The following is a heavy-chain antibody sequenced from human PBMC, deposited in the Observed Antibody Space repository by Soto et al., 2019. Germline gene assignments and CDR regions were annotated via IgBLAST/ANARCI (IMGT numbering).Heavy chain of an antibody. CDR2: ISAYNGNT. V-gene: IGHV1-18*01. CDR3: ARDIGTYYYDSSGYYFYY. Sequence: ASVKVSCKASGYTFTSYGISWVRQAPGQGLEWMGWISAYNGNTNYAQKLQGRVTMTTDTSTSTAYMELRSLRSDDTAVYYCARDIGTYYYDSSGYYFYYWGQGTLVTVSS. D-gene: IGHD3-22*01. CDR1: GYTFTSYG. J-gene: IGHJ4*02.